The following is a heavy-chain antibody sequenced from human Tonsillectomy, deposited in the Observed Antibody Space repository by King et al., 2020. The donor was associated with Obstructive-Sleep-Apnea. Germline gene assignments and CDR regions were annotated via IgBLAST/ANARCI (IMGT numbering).Heavy chain of an antibody. Sequence: QLQESGSGLVKPSQTLSLTCAVSGDSINSGGYSWSWIRQPPGKGLEWIGDIYPSGSTYYNPSLKSRVAISADRSKNQFSLKLISVTAADTAVYYCARAYDHSGHQFDSWGQGTLVTVSS. CDR3: ARAYDHSGHQFDS. J-gene: IGHJ4*02. CDR1: GDSINSGGYS. D-gene: IGHD3-22*01. V-gene: IGHV4-30-2*01. CDR2: IYPSGST.